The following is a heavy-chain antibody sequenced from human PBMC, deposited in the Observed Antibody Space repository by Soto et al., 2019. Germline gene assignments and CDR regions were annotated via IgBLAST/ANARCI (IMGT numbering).Heavy chain of an antibody. D-gene: IGHD2-15*01. CDR3: ARYGGNAAFDY. V-gene: IGHV1-69*02. CDR2: IIPILGIA. J-gene: IGHJ4*02. Sequence: QVQLVQSGAEVKKPGSSVKVSCKASGGTFSSYTISWVRQAPGQGLEWMGRIIPILGIANYAQKVQGRVTITADKSTSTAYMELSSLRSEDTAVYYCARYGGNAAFDYWCQGTLVTVSS. CDR1: GGTFSSYT.